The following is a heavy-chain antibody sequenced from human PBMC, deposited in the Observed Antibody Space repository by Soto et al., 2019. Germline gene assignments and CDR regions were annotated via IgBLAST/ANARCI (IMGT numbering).Heavy chain of an antibody. CDR3: ARDQVTMVRGVILNYYGMDG. D-gene: IGHD3-10*01. CDR1: GGSISSYY. J-gene: IGHJ6*02. CDR2: IYYSGST. V-gene: IGHV4-59*01. Sequence: SETLSLTCTVSGGSISSYYWSWIRQPPGKGLEWIGYIYYSGSTNYNPSLKSRVTISVDTSKNQFSLKLSSVTAADTAVYYCARDQVTMVRGVILNYYGMDGWGQGTTVTVAS.